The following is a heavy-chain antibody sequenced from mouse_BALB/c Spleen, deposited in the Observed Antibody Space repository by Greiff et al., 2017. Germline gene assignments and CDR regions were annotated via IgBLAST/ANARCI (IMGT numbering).Heavy chain of an antibody. Sequence: VKLVESGGGLVKPGGSLKLSCAASGFTFSSYTMSWVRQTPEKRLEWVATISSGGSYTYYPDSVKGRFTISRDNAKNTLYLQMSSLKSEDTAMYYCTRERYYDYERFAYWGQGTLVTVSA. D-gene: IGHD2-4*01. J-gene: IGHJ3*01. V-gene: IGHV5-6-4*01. CDR1: GFTFSSYT. CDR3: TRERYYDYERFAY. CDR2: ISSGGSYT.